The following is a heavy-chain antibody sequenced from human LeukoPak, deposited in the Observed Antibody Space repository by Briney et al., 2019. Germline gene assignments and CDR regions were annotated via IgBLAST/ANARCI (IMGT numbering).Heavy chain of an antibody. J-gene: IGHJ4*02. D-gene: IGHD5-12*01. CDR3: ARTKPRPDIVATMGY. CDR1: GYTFTSYG. Sequence: GASVKVSCKASGYTFTSYGISWVRQAPGQGLEWMGWISAYNGNTNYAQKLQGRVTMTTDTSTSTAYMELRSLRSDDTAVYYCARTKPRPDIVATMGYWGQGTLVTVSS. CDR2: ISAYNGNT. V-gene: IGHV1-18*01.